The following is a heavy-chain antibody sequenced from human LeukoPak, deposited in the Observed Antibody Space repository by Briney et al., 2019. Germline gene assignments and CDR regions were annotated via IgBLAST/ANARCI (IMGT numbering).Heavy chain of an antibody. CDR2: INPNSGGT. J-gene: IGHJ5*02. D-gene: IGHD6-25*01. CDR3: AREPESGYWFDP. CDR1: GYTFTGYY. V-gene: IGHV1-2*02. Sequence: ASVRLSCKASGYTFTGYYMNWVRQAPGQGLEWMGWINPNSGGTNYAQKFQGRVTMTRDTSISTAYMDLSRLRSEDAAVYYCAREPESGYWFDPWGQGTLVTVSS.